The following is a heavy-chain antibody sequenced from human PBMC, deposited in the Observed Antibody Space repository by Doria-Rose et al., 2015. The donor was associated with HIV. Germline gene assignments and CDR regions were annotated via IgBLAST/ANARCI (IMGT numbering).Heavy chain of an antibody. CDR3: ARIKSSRWYHKYYFDF. Sequence: QITLKESGPVLVKPTETLTLTCTVSGVSLSSPGMGVSWIRQPPGKALEWRANMFSDDERSHKTSLKSRLTISRSTSKSQVVLTMTDMDPVDTATYYCARIKSSRWYHKYYFDFWGQGTLVIASA. J-gene: IGHJ4*02. D-gene: IGHD6-13*01. CDR2: MFSDDER. V-gene: IGHV2-26*01. CDR1: GVSLSSPGMG.